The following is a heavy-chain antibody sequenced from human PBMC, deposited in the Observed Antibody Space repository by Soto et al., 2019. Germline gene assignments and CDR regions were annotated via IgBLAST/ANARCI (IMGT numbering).Heavy chain of an antibody. CDR1: GFTFNNHW. CDR3: ARDNMGAYDI. J-gene: IGHJ3*02. V-gene: IGHV3-7*01. CDR2: IKQDGGEK. Sequence: GGSLRLSCTASGFTFNNHWMSWVRQAPGKGLEWVANIKQDGGEKYYVDSVKGRFTISRDNAKNSLYLQMNSLRVEDTAMYHCARDNMGAYDIWGQGTKVTVSS.